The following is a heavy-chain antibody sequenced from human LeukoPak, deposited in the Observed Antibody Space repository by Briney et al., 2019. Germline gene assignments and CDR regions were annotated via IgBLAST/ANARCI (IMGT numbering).Heavy chain of an antibody. D-gene: IGHD6-13*01. V-gene: IGHV3-7*04. Sequence: GGSLRLSCTGSGFTFSSYWMSWVRQAPGKGLEWVANIEQDGSEKYYVDSVKGRFTISRDNAKNSLYLQMNSLRAEDTAVYYCARDGQQLGFWGQGTLVTVSS. CDR1: GFTFSSYW. CDR3: ARDGQQLGF. CDR2: IEQDGSEK. J-gene: IGHJ4*02.